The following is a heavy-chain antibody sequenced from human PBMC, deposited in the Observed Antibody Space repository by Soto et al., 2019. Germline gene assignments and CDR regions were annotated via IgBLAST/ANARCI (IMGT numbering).Heavy chain of an antibody. CDR3: ARDGVTIFGVVIIEGMGV. V-gene: IGHV3-30-3*01. J-gene: IGHJ6*02. Sequence: RLSCAASGFTFSSYAMHWVRQAPGKGLEWVAVISYDGSNKYYADSVKGRFTISRDNSKNTLYLQMNSLRAEDTAVYYCARDGVTIFGVVIIEGMGVWGQGTKV. D-gene: IGHD3-3*01. CDR1: GFTFSSYA. CDR2: ISYDGSNK.